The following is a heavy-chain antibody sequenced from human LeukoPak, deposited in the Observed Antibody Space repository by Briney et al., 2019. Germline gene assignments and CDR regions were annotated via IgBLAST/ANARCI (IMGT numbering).Heavy chain of an antibody. V-gene: IGHV4-59*01. D-gene: IGHD3-3*02. J-gene: IGHJ3*02. Sequence: SETLSLTCTVSGGSISSYYWSWIRQPPGKGLEWIGYIYYSGSTNYNPSLKSRVTISVDTSKNQFSLKLSSVTAADTAVYYCARDMRIFDAFDIWGQGTMVTVSS. CDR2: IYYSGST. CDR1: GGSISSYY. CDR3: ARDMRIFDAFDI.